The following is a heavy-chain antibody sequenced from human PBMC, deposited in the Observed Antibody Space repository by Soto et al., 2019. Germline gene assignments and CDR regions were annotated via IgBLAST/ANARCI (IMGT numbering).Heavy chain of an antibody. CDR3: ARAPFIQLWNYYYYYGMDV. CDR1: GFTFSSYA. D-gene: IGHD5-18*01. J-gene: IGHJ6*02. CDR2: IRDDGSSK. V-gene: IGHV3-33*08. Sequence: PGGSLRLSCAASGFTFSSYAMSWVRQAPGKGLEWVAVIRDDGSSKYYADSVKGRFTISRDNSMNTLYLQMNSLRAEDTAVYYCARAPFIQLWNYYYYYGMDVWGQGTTVTVSS.